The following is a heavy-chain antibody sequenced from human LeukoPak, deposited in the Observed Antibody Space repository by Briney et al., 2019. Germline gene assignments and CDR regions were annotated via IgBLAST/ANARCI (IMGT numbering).Heavy chain of an antibody. CDR1: GFTFSSYW. J-gene: IGHJ4*02. Sequence: EPGGSLRLSCAASGFTFSSYWMNWARQAPGKGLEWVANIKQDGSKKSYVDSVKGRFTISRDNAKNSLYLQMNSLRAEDTAIYYCTRVGYIDEGIDYWGQGTLVTVSS. D-gene: IGHD5-24*01. CDR3: TRVGYIDEGIDY. CDR2: IKQDGSKK. V-gene: IGHV3-7*04.